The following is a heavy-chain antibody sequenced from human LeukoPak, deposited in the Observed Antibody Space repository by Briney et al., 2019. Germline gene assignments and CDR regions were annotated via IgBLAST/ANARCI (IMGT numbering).Heavy chain of an antibody. J-gene: IGHJ4*02. CDR3: AGGRDIAVPGPGGYYDY. Sequence: PGGSLRLSCAASGFTFSNYYMSWVRQAPGKGLEWVANIKQDGSEKYYVDSVKGRFTVSRDNAKNSLSLQVDSLTAEDTAVYFCAGGRDIAVPGPGGYYDYWGQGTLVTVSS. CDR2: IKQDGSEK. V-gene: IGHV3-7*03. D-gene: IGHD6-19*01. CDR1: GFTFSNYY.